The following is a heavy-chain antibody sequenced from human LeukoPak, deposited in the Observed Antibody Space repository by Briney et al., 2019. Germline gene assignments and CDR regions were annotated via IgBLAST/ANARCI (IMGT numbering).Heavy chain of an antibody. J-gene: IGHJ4*02. CDR1: GFTFSSYG. D-gene: IGHD3-10*01. Sequence: GGSLRLSCAASGFTFSSYGMHWVRQAPGKGLEWVAVISYDGSNKYYADSVKGRFTISRDNSKNTLYLQMDSLRVEDTAVYYCAKDRSGYGSGSYSFDYWGQGTLVTVSS. CDR2: ISYDGSNK. V-gene: IGHV3-30*18. CDR3: AKDRSGYGSGSYSFDY.